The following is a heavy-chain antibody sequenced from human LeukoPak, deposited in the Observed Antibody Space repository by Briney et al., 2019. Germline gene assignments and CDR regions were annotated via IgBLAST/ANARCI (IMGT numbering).Heavy chain of an antibody. CDR3: ARSRGPHPYYDSSGYATQGAFDI. Sequence: ASVKVSCKASGYTFTSYYMHWVRQAPGQGLEWMGIINPGGSSTSYAQKFQGRVTMTRDTSTSTVYMELSSLRSEDTAVYYCARSRGPHPYYDSSGYATQGAFDIWGQGTMVTVSS. CDR2: INPGGSST. CDR1: GYTFTSYY. D-gene: IGHD3-22*01. V-gene: IGHV1-46*01. J-gene: IGHJ3*02.